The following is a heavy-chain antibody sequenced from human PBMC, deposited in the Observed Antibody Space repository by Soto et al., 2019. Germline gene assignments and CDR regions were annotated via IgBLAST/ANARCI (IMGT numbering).Heavy chain of an antibody. Sequence: PGESLKISRTVSGSDFATYLIGCVRLVPGKGPEWLGIIYPRDSDTRDSPAFQGQFYISADTYISTAYLQWRSLEASETAIYYCARLNGMNTITHLDYWGLGTLVTVSS. CDR2: IYPRDSDT. D-gene: IGHD5-12*01. CDR1: GSDFATYL. V-gene: IGHV5-51*01. J-gene: IGHJ4*02. CDR3: ARLNGMNTITHLDY.